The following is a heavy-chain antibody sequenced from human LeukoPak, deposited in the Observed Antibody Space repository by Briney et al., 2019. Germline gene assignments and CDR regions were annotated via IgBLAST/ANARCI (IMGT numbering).Heavy chain of an antibody. J-gene: IGHJ1*01. CDR3: AKEDVVVITIRYFQH. CDR2: ISYDGSNE. V-gene: IGHV3-30*18. Sequence: GRSLRLSCAASGFSFSNYGMHWVRQAPGKGLEWVAVISYDGSNEYYADSVKGRFTISRDNSRNTLYLQMNSLRTEDTAIYYCAKEDVVVITIRYFQHWGQGTLVTVSS. CDR1: GFSFSNYG. D-gene: IGHD3-22*01.